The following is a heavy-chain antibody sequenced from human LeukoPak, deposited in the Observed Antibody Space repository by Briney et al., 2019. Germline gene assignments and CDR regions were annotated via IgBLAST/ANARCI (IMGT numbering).Heavy chain of an antibody. CDR1: GSSISTYY. Sequence: PETLSLTCTVSGSSISTYYWSWFWQPPRKGLEWIGFIFDGGSTNYNPSLQSRISVSVDTSKSQFSLNLTSVTAADTAVYYCARGYGNRQWLVGYWGQETLVTVSS. D-gene: IGHD6-19*01. CDR2: IFDGGST. V-gene: IGHV4-59*01. J-gene: IGHJ4*02. CDR3: ARGYGNRQWLVGY.